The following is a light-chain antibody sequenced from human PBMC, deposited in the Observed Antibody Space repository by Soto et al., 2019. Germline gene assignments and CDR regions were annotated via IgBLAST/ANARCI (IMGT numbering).Light chain of an antibody. V-gene: IGLV2-23*02. CDR2: EVT. CDR3: CSYAGSSTVL. Sequence: QSVLTQPASVSGSPGQSITISCTGTSSDVGAYNLVSWYQQHPGKAPKLMIYEVTKRPSGVSNRFSGSRSGYTASLTVSGLQAEDEADYYGCSYAGSSTVLFGGGTKLTVL. J-gene: IGLJ2*01. CDR1: SSDVGAYNL.